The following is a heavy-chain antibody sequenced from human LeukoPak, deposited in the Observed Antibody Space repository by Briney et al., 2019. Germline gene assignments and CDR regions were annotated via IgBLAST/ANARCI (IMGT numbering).Heavy chain of an antibody. CDR3: AREAAGGAY. D-gene: IGHD6-13*01. V-gene: IGHV3-21*01. CDR1: GFTFSNAW. Sequence: GGSLRLSCAASGFTFSNAWMNWVRQAPGKGLEWVSSIRSSSSYIYYADSVKGRFTISRDNAKNSLYLQMNSLRAEDTAVYYCAREAAGGAYWGQGTLVTVSS. J-gene: IGHJ4*02. CDR2: IRSSSSYI.